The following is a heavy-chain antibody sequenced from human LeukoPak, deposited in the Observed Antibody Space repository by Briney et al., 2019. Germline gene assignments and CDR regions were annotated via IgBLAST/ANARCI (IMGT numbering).Heavy chain of an antibody. J-gene: IGHJ4*02. D-gene: IGHD6-13*01. V-gene: IGHV1-69*04. Sequence: GASVKVSCKASGGTFSSYAISWVRQAPGQGLEWMGRIIPILGIANYAQKFQGRVTITADKSTSTAYMELSSLRSEDTAVYYCARDSLTPDSSFDYWGQGTLVTVSS. CDR3: ARDSLTPDSSFDY. CDR2: IIPILGIA. CDR1: GGTFSSYA.